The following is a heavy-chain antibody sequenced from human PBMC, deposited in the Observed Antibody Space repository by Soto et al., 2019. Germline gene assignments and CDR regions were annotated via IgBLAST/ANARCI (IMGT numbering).Heavy chain of an antibody. Sequence: QVQLVESGGGVVQPGRSLRLSCAASGFTFSSYAMHWVRQAPGKGLEWVAVISYDGSNKYYADSVKGRFTISRDNSKNTLYLQMNSLRAEDTAVYYCARDTYYYDSSGYYYGFTDYYGMDVWGQGTTVTVSS. V-gene: IGHV3-30-3*01. D-gene: IGHD3-22*01. CDR3: ARDTYYYDSSGYYYGFTDYYGMDV. CDR1: GFTFSSYA. J-gene: IGHJ6*02. CDR2: ISYDGSNK.